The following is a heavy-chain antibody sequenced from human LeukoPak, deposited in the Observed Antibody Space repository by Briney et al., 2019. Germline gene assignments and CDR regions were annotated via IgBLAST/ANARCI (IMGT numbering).Heavy chain of an antibody. D-gene: IGHD5-18*01. CDR3: ARAGVVNTAMVY. V-gene: IGHV4-34*01. J-gene: IGHJ4*02. CDR1: GGSFSGYY. Sequence: SETLSLTCAVYGGSFSGYYWSWIRQPPGKGLEWIGEINHSGSTNYNPSLKSRVTISVDTSKNQFSLKLSSVTAADTAVYYCARAGVVNTAMVYWGQGTLVTVSS. CDR2: INHSGST.